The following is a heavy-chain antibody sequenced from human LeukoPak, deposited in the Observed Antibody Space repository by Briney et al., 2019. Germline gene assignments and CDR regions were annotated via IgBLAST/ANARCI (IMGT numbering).Heavy chain of an antibody. V-gene: IGHV1-69*05. CDR3: ARVVYGYGDLLAYYMDV. D-gene: IGHD4-17*01. CDR1: GGTFSSYA. CDR2: IIPIFGTA. J-gene: IGHJ6*03. Sequence: SVKVSCKASGGTFSSYAISWVQQAPGQGLEWMGGIIPIFGTANYAQKFQGRVTITTDESTSTAYMELSSLRSEDTAVYYCARVVYGYGDLLAYYMDVWGKGTTVTVSS.